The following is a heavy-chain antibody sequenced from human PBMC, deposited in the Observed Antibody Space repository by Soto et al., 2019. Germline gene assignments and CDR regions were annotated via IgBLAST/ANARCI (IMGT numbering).Heavy chain of an antibody. CDR2: MSPKTANT. V-gene: IGHV1-8*01. Sequence: QVQLVQSGAEVKKPGASVKVSCKASGYTFTSYDINWVRQTAGQGLEWMGWMSPKTANTGYAQKFQDRVTMTRSTSISTAYMELGSLTSEDAAVYYCTGGPPNWGFDSWGQGTPVTVSS. CDR1: GYTFTSYD. CDR3: TGGPPNWGFDS. D-gene: IGHD7-27*01. J-gene: IGHJ5*01.